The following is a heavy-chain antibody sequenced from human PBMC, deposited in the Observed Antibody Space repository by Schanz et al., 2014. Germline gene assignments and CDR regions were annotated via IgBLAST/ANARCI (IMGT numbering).Heavy chain of an antibody. CDR2: VWSDGNTK. Sequence: VQLLESGGALVQPGGSLRLSCATSGFTFSRFGMHWVRQAPGKGPEWVALVWSDGNTKYYVDSVKGRFTISRDNSMNTLHLQMDGLRVEDTAVYYCARDAVALVPEYFMDVWGKGTPVTVSS. V-gene: IGHV3-33*01. CDR3: ARDAVALVPEYFMDV. J-gene: IGHJ6*03. CDR1: GFTFSRFG. D-gene: IGHD2-15*01.